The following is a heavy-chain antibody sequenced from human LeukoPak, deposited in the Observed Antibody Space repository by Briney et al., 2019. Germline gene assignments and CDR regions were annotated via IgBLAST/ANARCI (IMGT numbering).Heavy chain of an antibody. J-gene: IGHJ3*02. CDR3: QGYSSGWSVFGYAFDI. D-gene: IGHD6-19*01. CDR2: IYYSGST. V-gene: IGHV4-30-4*08. Sequence: SETLSLTCTVSGGSISSGDYYWRWIRQPPGKGLEWIVYIYYSGSTYYNPSLKSRVTISVDTSKNQFSLKLSSVTAADTAVYYCQGYSSGWSVFGYAFDIWGQGTMVTVSS. CDR1: GGSISSGDYY.